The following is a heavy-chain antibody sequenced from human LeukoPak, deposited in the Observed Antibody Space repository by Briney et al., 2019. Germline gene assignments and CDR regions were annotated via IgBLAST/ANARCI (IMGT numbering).Heavy chain of an antibody. CDR3: AKLKAGYCSSTSCSALDY. J-gene: IGHJ4*02. CDR1: GFTFSSYA. V-gene: IGHV3-23*01. Sequence: GGSLRLSCAASGFTFSSYAMSWVHQAPGKGLEWDSAISGSGGSTYYADSVKGRFTISRDNSKNTLYLQMNSLRAEDTAVYYCAKLKAGYCSSTSCSALDYWGQGTLVTVSS. CDR2: ISGSGGST. D-gene: IGHD2-2*03.